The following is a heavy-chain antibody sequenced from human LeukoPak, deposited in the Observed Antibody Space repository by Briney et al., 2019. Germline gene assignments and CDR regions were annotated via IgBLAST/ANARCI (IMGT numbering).Heavy chain of an antibody. V-gene: IGHV3-11*01. Sequence: PGGSLRLSCAASGFMFSDYFMSWIRQAPGKGLEWVSYISSSGTTIYYADSVKGRFTISRDNAKNSLFLQMNSLRAEDTAMYYCARLAYPGADVVVVPAASNWFDPWGQGTLVTVSS. CDR2: ISSSGTTI. J-gene: IGHJ5*02. CDR3: ARLAYPGADVVVVPAASNWFDP. CDR1: GFMFSDYF. D-gene: IGHD2-2*01.